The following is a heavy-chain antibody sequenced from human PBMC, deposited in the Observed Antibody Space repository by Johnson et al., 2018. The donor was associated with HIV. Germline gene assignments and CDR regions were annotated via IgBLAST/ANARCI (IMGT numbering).Heavy chain of an antibody. Sequence: MQLVESGGGLVQPGGSLRLSCAASGFTFSNYWMSWVRQAPGKGLEWVANIKQDGSEKYYVDSVKGRFTISRDNAKNSLYLQMNSLRAEDTAVYYCARDLAPRPPARLDVFDVWGQGTMVTVS. V-gene: IGHV3-7*05. D-gene: IGHD2-15*01. CDR2: IKQDGSEK. CDR1: GFTFSNYW. J-gene: IGHJ3*01. CDR3: ARDLAPRPPARLDVFDV.